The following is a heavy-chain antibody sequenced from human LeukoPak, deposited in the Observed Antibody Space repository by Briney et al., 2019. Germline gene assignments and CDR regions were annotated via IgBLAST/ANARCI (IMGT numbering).Heavy chain of an antibody. CDR1: GYTFTSYA. CDR3: ARVKDYGDYEYVDY. Sequence: ASVKVSCKASGYTFTSYAMNWVRQAPGQGLEWMGWINTNTGNPTYAQGFTGRFVFSLNTSVSTAYLQISSLKAEDTAVYYCARVKDYGDYEYVDYWGQGTLVTVSS. J-gene: IGHJ4*02. D-gene: IGHD4-17*01. CDR2: INTNTGNP. V-gene: IGHV7-4-1*02.